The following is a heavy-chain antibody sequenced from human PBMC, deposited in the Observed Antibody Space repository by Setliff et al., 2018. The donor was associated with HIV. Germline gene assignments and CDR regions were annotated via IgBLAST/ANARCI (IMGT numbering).Heavy chain of an antibody. D-gene: IGHD3-10*01. J-gene: IGHJ4*02. V-gene: IGHV4-38-2*02. CDR3: ARELLRSWDGSENSYKPYYFDY. CDR2: IYNRGGT. Sequence: SETLSLTCAVSGYAISSGYYWGWIRRPPGKGLEWIGSIYNRGGTYYNPSLKSRVTISVDTSKNQFSLKLSSVTAADTAAYYCARELLRSWDGSENSYKPYYFDYWGQGTLVTVSS. CDR1: GYAISSGYY.